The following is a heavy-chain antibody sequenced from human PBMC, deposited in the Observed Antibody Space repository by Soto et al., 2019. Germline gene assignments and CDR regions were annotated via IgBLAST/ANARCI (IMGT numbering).Heavy chain of an antibody. J-gene: IGHJ4*02. CDR1: AGSISSSGYY. Sequence: SETLSLTCTVAAGSISSSGYYWSWIRQHPGKGLEWIGYIYYSGNTHYNPSLRSRVIMSLITSKNQFSLKLNSVSAADTAVYYCARVRCGYHYARDYWGQGTPVTVSS. V-gene: IGHV4-31*03. D-gene: IGHD3-22*01. CDR3: ARVRCGYHYARDY. CDR2: IYYSGNT.